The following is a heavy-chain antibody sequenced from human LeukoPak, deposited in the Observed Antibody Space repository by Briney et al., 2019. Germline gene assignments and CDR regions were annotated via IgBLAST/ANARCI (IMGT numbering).Heavy chain of an antibody. CDR3: ARWLQQNYYYYMDV. CDR1: GYIFTGYY. V-gene: IGHV1-2*02. J-gene: IGHJ6*03. Sequence: ASVKVSCKASGYIFTGYYVHWVRQAPGQGLGWMGWINPNSGGTNYAQNFQGRVTMTRDTSISTAYMELSRLRSDDTAVYYCARWLQQNYYYYMDVWGKGTTVTVSS. CDR2: INPNSGGT. D-gene: IGHD5-24*01.